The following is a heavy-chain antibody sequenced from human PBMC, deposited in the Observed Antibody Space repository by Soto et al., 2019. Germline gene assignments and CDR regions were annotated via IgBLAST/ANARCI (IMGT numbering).Heavy chain of an antibody. D-gene: IGHD6-19*01. CDR1: GFTVSDS. V-gene: IGHV3-53*02. CDR3: ARDASGPFDY. CDR2: IHSDGST. J-gene: IGHJ4*02. Sequence: EVQLVETGGDLIQPGGSLKLSCSVAGFTVSDSMSWVRQAPGKGLECVSFIHSDGSTHYTDSVRGRFTISRDNSKNTLYLQMDRLRVDETAVYFCARDASGPFDYWGQGTLVTVSS.